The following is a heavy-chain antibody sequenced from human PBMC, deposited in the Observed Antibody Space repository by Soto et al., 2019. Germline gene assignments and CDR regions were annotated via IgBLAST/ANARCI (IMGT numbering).Heavy chain of an antibody. D-gene: IGHD6-19*01. CDR2: IYPGDSDT. J-gene: IGHJ6*02. CDR3: ARRIAVAGTNYCMDV. V-gene: IGHV5-51*01. Sequence: PGESLKISCKGSGYSFTSYWIGWVRQMPGKGLEWRGIIYPGDSDTRYSPSLQGQVTISADKSISTAYLQWSSLKASDTAMYYCARRIAVAGTNYCMDVWGQGPTVTVS. CDR1: GYSFTSYW.